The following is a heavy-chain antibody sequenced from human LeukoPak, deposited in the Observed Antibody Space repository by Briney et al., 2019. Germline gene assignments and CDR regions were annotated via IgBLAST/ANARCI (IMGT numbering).Heavy chain of an antibody. V-gene: IGHV1-8*01. CDR2: MNPNSGNT. D-gene: IGHD4-17*01. J-gene: IGHJ4*02. Sequence: ASVKVSCKASGYTFTSYDINRVRQATGQGLEWMGWMNPNSGNTGYAQKFQGRVTITRNTSISAAYMELSSLRSEDTAVYYCARAGDYGDFLSPFDYWGQGTVVTVSS. CDR1: GYTFTSYD. CDR3: ARAGDYGDFLSPFDY.